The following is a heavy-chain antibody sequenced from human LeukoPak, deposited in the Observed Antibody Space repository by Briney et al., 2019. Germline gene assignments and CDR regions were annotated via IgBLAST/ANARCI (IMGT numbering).Heavy chain of an antibody. CDR3: VREFSSTSLY. CDR2: ISGSSSYI. V-gene: IGHV3-21*01. J-gene: IGHJ4*02. Sequence: GGSLRLSCAASGFTFSSYSMNWVRQAPGKGLEWVSSISGSSSYIYYADSVKGRFTISRDNAKNTLYLQMNTLRVEDTAVYYCVREFSSTSLYWGQGTLVTVSS. CDR1: GFTFSSYS. D-gene: IGHD2-2*01.